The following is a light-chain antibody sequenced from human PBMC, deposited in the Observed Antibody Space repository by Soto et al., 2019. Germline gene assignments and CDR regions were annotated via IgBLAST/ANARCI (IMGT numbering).Light chain of an antibody. CDR3: QQYGNSPRT. CDR1: QSVRSSS. Sequence: ETALTQSPGTLSLSPGERATLSCRASQSVRSSSLAWYQQKPGQAPRLLIYGASSRATGIPDRFSGSGSGTDFTLTISRLEPEDFAVYYCQQYGNSPRTFGQGTKVEIK. J-gene: IGKJ1*01. V-gene: IGKV3-20*01. CDR2: GAS.